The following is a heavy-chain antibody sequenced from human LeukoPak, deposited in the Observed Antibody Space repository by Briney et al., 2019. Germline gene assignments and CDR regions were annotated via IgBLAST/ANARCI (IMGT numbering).Heavy chain of an antibody. V-gene: IGHV3-23*01. CDR2: ISGSGGST. CDR1: GFTFSNYS. CDR3: AKDGTFRDFWTNYFDY. D-gene: IGHD3/OR15-3a*01. J-gene: IGHJ4*02. Sequence: GGSLRLSCAASGFTFSNYSMAWVRQAPGKGLEWVSAISGSGGSTYYADSVKGRFTISRDNSKNTLYLQMNSLRAEDTAVYYCAKDGTFRDFWTNYFDYWGQGTLVTVSS.